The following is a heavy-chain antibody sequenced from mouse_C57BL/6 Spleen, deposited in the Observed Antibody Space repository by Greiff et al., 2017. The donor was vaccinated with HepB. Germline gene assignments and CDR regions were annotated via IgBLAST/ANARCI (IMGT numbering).Heavy chain of an antibody. Sequence: EVQRVESGGGLVKPGGSLKLSCAASGFTFSDYGMHWVRQAPEKGLEWVAYISSGSSTIYYADTVKGRFTISRDNAKNTLFLQMTSLRSEDTAMYYCARRRNYYGSSYGWYFDVWGTGTTVTVSS. J-gene: IGHJ1*03. D-gene: IGHD1-1*01. CDR3: ARRRNYYGSSYGWYFDV. CDR1: GFTFSDYG. CDR2: ISSGSSTI. V-gene: IGHV5-17*01.